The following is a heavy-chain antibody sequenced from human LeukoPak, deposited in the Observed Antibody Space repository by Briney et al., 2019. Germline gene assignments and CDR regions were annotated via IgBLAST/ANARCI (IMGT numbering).Heavy chain of an antibody. V-gene: IGHV4-28*01. Sequence: SDTLSLTCAVSGYSISSSNWWGWIRQPPGKGLEWIGYIHYSGSTDYNPSLKSRVTMSVDTSKNQFSLKLSSVTAVDTAVYYCALYCSVDNCGYFDYWGQGTLVTVSS. CDR2: IHYSGST. D-gene: IGHD2-15*01. J-gene: IGHJ4*02. CDR1: GYSISSSNW. CDR3: ALYCSVDNCGYFDY.